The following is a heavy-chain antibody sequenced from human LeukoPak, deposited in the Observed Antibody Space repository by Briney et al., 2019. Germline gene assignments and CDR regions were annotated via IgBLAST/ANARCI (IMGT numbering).Heavy chain of an antibody. CDR3: ATVRFGVVLDY. CDR1: GFTFSSYW. Sequence: QPGGSLRLSCAASGFTFSSYWMHWVRQAPGKGLVWVSRINSDGSSTTYADSVKGRFTISRDNAKNTLYLQMNSLRAEGTAVYYCATVRFGVVLDYWGQGTLVTVSS. D-gene: IGHD3-3*01. J-gene: IGHJ4*02. V-gene: IGHV3-74*01. CDR2: INSDGSST.